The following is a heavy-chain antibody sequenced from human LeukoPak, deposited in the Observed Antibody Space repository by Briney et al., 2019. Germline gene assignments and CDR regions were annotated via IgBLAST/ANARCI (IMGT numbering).Heavy chain of an antibody. CDR2: ISSDGSNK. D-gene: IGHD4-17*01. CDR1: GFTFSSYG. J-gene: IGHJ4*02. CDR3: AKDENDYGDHETFDY. Sequence: GGSLRLSCAASGFTFSSYGMHWVRQAPGKGLEWVAVISSDGSNKYYADSVKGRFTISRDNSKNTLYLQMNSLRAEDTAVYYCAKDENDYGDHETFDYWGQGTLVTVSS. V-gene: IGHV3-30*18.